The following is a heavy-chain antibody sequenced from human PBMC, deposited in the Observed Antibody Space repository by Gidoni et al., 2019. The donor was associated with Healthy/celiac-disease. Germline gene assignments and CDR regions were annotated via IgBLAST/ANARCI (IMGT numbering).Heavy chain of an antibody. D-gene: IGHD4-17*01. CDR2: IYTSGCT. Sequence: QVQLQESGPGLVKPSETLSLPSTVSGVSISSYYWSWFRQPAGKGLEWIGRIYTSGCTNYNPSLKSRVTMSVDTSKNQFSRKLSSVTAADTAVYYCARLGGYGDYAWFDPWGQGTLVTVSS. CDR1: GVSISSYY. CDR3: ARLGGYGDYAWFDP. J-gene: IGHJ5*02. V-gene: IGHV4-4*07.